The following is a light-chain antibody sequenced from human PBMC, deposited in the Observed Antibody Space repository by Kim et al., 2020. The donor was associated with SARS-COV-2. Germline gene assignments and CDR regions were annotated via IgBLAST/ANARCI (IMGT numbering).Light chain of an antibody. Sequence: ASVKLPCTLSSGHSSYPIAWHQHQPEKGPRYLMKLYSDGSHYKGDGIPARFSGSSSGAERYLIITRLQSEDEADYYCQTWGSGSVVFGGGTQLTVL. CDR3: QTWGSGSVV. V-gene: IGLV4-69*01. J-gene: IGLJ2*01. CDR1: SGHSSYP. CDR2: LYSDGSH.